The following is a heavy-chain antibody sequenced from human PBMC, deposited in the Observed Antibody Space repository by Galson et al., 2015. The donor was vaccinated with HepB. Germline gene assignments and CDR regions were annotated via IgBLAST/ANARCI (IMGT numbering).Heavy chain of an antibody. CDR1: VFTFSSYS. CDR2: ISSSSSTI. D-gene: IGHD3-3*01. V-gene: IGHV3-48*02. J-gene: IGHJ6*02. CDR3: ARDSDSMTIFGDLRYGMDV. Sequence: SLRLSCAASVFTFSSYSMNWVRQAQGKGLEWVSYISSSSSTIYYADSVKGRFTISRDNAKNSLYLQMNSLRDEDTAVYYCARDSDSMTIFGDLRYGMDVWGQGTTVTVSS.